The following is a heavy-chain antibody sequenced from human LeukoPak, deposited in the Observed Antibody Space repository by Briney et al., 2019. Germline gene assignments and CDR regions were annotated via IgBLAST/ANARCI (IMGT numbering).Heavy chain of an antibody. CDR2: INHSGST. D-gene: IGHD1-26*01. CDR3: ARALGVY. CDR1: GGSFSGCY. Sequence: SSETLSLTCAVYGGSFSGCYWSWIRQPPGKGLEWIGEINHSGSTNYNPSLKSRVTISVDTSKNQFSLKLSSVTAADTAVYYCARALGVYWGQGTLVTVSS. V-gene: IGHV4-34*01. J-gene: IGHJ4*02.